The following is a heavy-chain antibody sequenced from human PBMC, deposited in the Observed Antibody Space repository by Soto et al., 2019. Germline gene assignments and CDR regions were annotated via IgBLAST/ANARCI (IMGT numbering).Heavy chain of an antibody. J-gene: IGHJ6*02. V-gene: IGHV4-61*01. D-gene: IGHD4-4*01. CDR2: ISDSGST. CDR3: ARDRPGAVTTYGNYYGMDV. CDR1: GGSVSSGSYY. Sequence: SETLSLTCTASGGSVSSGSYYWSWIRQPPGKGLEWIGYISDSGSTNYNPSLKSRVTISVDTSKNQFSLKLSSVTAADTAVYYCARDRPGAVTTYGNYYGMDVWGQGTTVTVS.